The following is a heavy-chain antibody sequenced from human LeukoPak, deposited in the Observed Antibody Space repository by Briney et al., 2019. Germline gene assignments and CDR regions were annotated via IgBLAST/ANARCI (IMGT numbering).Heavy chain of an antibody. V-gene: IGHV3-23*01. CDR3: AKAGWSWYFDY. CDR2: ISDNGDST. D-gene: IGHD1-26*01. J-gene: IGHJ4*02. Sequence: GGSLRLSCAASGFTFSSYAMSWVRQAPGKGLDRVSGISDNGDSTNYADSVKGRFTISRDNSKSTLYLQMSSLRAEDTAVYYCAKAGWSWYFDYWGQGTLLTVSS. CDR1: GFTFSSYA.